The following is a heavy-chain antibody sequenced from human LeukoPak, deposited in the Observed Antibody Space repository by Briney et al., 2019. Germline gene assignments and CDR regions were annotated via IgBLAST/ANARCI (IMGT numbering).Heavy chain of an antibody. CDR3: ARVDDYYDSSQPPPDY. D-gene: IGHD3-22*01. V-gene: IGHV3-7*01. CDR2: IKQDGSEK. CDR1: GFTFSSYS. Sequence: PGGSLRLSCAASGFTFSSYSMNWVRQAPGKGLEWVANIKQDGSEKYYVDSVKGRFTISRDNAKNSLYLQMNSLRAEDTAVYYCARVDDYYDSSQPPPDYWGQGTLVTVSS. J-gene: IGHJ4*02.